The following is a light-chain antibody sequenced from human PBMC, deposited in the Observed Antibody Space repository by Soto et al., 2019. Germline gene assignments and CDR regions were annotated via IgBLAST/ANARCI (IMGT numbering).Light chain of an antibody. J-gene: IGLJ1*01. V-gene: IGLV2-14*01. CDR1: SSDVGRYNY. CDR3: SSYTSSYTDV. CDR2: DVT. Sequence: QSVLTQPASVSGSPGQSITISCTGTSSDVGRYNYVSWYQQHPGKAPKLMIYDVTNRPSGVSNRFSGSKSGNTASLTISGLQADDEADYYCSSYTSSYTDVFGTGTKVTVL.